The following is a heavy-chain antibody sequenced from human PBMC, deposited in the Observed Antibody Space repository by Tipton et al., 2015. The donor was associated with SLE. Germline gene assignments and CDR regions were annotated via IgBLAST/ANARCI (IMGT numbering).Heavy chain of an antibody. CDR2: IYYTGST. CDR1: GGSINGYY. D-gene: IGHD3-10*01. Sequence: TLSLTCTVSGGSINGYYCNWIRQPPGKGLEYIGHIYYTGSTNYNPSLRSRVAMSVDTSKTHCSLKLSSVTAADTALYYCARAVASGDGLGSYYNHNWFDPWGQGTLVTVSS. V-gene: IGHV4-59*01. J-gene: IGHJ5*02. CDR3: ARAVASGDGLGSYYNHNWFDP.